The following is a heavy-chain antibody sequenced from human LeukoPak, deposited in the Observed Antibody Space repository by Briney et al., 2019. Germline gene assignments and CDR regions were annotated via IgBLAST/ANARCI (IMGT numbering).Heavy chain of an antibody. CDR3: ARRRVLLWFGEKNDDIDI. CDR1: GGSISSYY. CDR2: INHSGST. J-gene: IGHJ3*02. V-gene: IGHV4-34*01. D-gene: IGHD3-10*01. Sequence: SETLSLTCTVSGGSISSYYWSWIRQPPGKGLEWIGEINHSGSTNYNPSLKSRVTISVDTSKNQFSLKPSSVTAADTAVYYCARRRVLLWFGEKNDDIDIWGQGTMVTVSS.